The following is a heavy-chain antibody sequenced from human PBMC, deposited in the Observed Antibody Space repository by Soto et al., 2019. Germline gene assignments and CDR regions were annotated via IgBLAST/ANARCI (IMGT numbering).Heavy chain of an antibody. J-gene: IGHJ6*02. Sequence: PSETLSLTCAVYGGSFSGYYWSWIRQPPGKGLEWIGEINHSGSTNYNPSLKSRVTISVDTSKNQFSLKLSSVTAADTAVYYCARGSGSWSHYYYYYGMDVWGQGTTVTVSS. CDR1: GGSFSGYY. D-gene: IGHD6-13*01. CDR2: INHSGST. CDR3: ARGSGSWSHYYYYYGMDV. V-gene: IGHV4-34*01.